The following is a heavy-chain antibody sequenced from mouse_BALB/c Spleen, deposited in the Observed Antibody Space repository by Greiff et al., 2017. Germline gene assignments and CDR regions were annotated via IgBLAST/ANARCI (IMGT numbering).Heavy chain of an antibody. J-gene: IGHJ1*01. V-gene: IGHV1S135*01. CDR2: IDPYNGGT. CDR1: GYAFTSYN. CDR3: ARVNRGVGRGDWDFEV. Sequence: VQLQQSGPELVKPGASVKVSCKASGYAFTSYNMYWVKQSHGKSLEWIGYIDPYNGGTSYNQKFKGKATLTVDKSSSTAYMHLNSLTSEDSAVYYWARVNRGVGRGDWDFEVWGGGTTVTVSS. D-gene: IGHD2-13*01.